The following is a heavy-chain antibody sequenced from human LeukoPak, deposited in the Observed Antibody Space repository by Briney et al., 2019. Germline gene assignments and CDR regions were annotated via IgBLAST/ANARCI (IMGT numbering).Heavy chain of an antibody. D-gene: IGHD1-14*01. Sequence: PSETLSLTCSVSGGPVSSYYWSWIRQSPGKGLEWIGYIHNSGRTNYNPSLKRRVTGFVDTSKNQVSLRLSSVTAADTAVYYCARHGTISSESYFDYWGQGALVTVSS. V-gene: IGHV4-59*08. CDR3: ARHGTISSESYFDY. CDR1: GGPVSSYY. J-gene: IGHJ4*02. CDR2: IHNSGRT.